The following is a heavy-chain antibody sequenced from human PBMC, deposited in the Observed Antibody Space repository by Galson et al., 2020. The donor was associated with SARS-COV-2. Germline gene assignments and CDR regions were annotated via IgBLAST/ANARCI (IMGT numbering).Heavy chain of an antibody. CDR2: ITSGNTYI. CDR1: GFTFNRYT. D-gene: IGHD3-10*01. CDR3: VRGRPPGDASGTLGWFDP. J-gene: IGHJ5*02. Sequence: KIGESLKISCAASGFTFNRYTMNWVRQSPGKGLEWVSSITSGNTYIYYADSVKGRFTISRDNAMSSLYLQMNSLRAGDTGFYYCVRGRPPGDASGTLGWFDPWGQGTLVTVSS. V-gene: IGHV3-21*06.